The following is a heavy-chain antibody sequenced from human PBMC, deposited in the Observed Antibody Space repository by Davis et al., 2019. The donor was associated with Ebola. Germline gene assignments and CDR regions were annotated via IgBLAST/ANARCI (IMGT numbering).Heavy chain of an antibody. CDR2: INRDGSST. Sequence: HTGGSLRLSCAASGFTFSSYWMHWVRQAPGKGLVWVSRINRDGSSTSYADSVKGRFTISRDNAKHTLYLQMNSLGAEDTAVYYCARGPSFIVSWGQGTVVTVSS. CDR1: GFTFSSYW. CDR3: ARGPSFIVS. D-gene: IGHD3-16*02. J-gene: IGHJ4*02. V-gene: IGHV3-74*01.